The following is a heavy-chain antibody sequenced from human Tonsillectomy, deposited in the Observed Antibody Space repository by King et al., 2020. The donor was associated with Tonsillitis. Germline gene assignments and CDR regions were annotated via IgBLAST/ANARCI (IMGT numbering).Heavy chain of an antibody. CDR3: ARLPPYGSGGYYTPFDY. Sequence: QLVQSGAEVKKPGESLKISCKGSGYSFTNYWIGWVRQMPGKGLEWMGIIYPGDSDTKYSPSFQGQVTISADKSISTAYLQWSSLKASDTAMYYCARLPPYGSGGYYTPFDYWGQGTLVTVSS. V-gene: IGHV5-51*01. D-gene: IGHD3-10*01. CDR1: GYSFTNYW. CDR2: IYPGDSDT. J-gene: IGHJ4*02.